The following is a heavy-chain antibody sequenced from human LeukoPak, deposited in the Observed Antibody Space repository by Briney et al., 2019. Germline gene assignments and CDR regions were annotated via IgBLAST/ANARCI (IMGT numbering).Heavy chain of an antibody. CDR2: IKQDGSEK. V-gene: IGHV3-7*01. D-gene: IGHD3-22*01. CDR1: GFTFSSYW. CDR3: ARDPNYYDSSGYYGPYYFDY. J-gene: IGHJ4*02. Sequence: GGSLRLSCAASGFTFSSYWMSWVRQAPGKGLEWVANIKQDGSEKYYVDSVKGRFTISRDNAKNSLYLQMNSLRAEDTAVYYCARDPNYYDSSGYYGPYYFDYWGQGTLVPVSS.